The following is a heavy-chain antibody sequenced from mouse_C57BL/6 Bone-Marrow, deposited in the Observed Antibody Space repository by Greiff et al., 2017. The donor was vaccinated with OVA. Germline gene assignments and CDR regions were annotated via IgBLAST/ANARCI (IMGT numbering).Heavy chain of an antibody. V-gene: IGHV5-17*01. D-gene: IGHD2-3*01. CDR1: GFTFSDYG. J-gene: IGHJ4*01. CDR2: ISSGSSTI. CDR3: AREDGYSAMDY. Sequence: VQLQQSGGGLVKPGGSLKLSCAASGFTFSDYGMHWVRQAPEKGLEWVAYISSGSSTIYYADTVKGRFTISRDNAKNTLFLQMTSLRSEDTAMYYCAREDGYSAMDYWGQGTSVTVSS.